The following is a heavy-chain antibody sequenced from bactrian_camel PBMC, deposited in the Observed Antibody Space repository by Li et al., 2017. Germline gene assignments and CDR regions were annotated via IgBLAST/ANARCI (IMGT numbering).Heavy chain of an antibody. J-gene: IGHJ4*01. D-gene: IGHD3*01. Sequence: HVQLVESGGGSVQAGGSLRLSCAASGYTYSSYWMKWFRQAPGKEREGVACTGSDGPTTYADSVKGRFTLAEDSATKTLYLQMDNLKPEDTAMYYCAAQIDVLVAYGCPQRRNFNVWGQGTQVTVS. CDR2: TGSDGPTT. V-gene: IGHV3S6*01. CDR3: AAQIDVLVAYGCPQRRNFNV. CDR1: GYTYSSYW.